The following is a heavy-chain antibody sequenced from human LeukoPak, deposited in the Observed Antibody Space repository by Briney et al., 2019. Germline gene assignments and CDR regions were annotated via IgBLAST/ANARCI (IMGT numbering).Heavy chain of an antibody. CDR2: IYYSGRT. Sequence: PTLSLTCTVSCGSISSGDYYWRRIRPPPGKGREWIGDIYYSGRTYYTPSLKSRITISVDTSNNQFSLKLSSVTAAGTAVYYCARDRRGRYCSSTSCHSGIYYYYYYMDVWGKGTTVTVSS. CDR1: CGSISSGDYY. V-gene: IGHV4-30-4*08. CDR3: ARDRRGRYCSSTSCHSGIYYYYYYMDV. D-gene: IGHD2-2*01. J-gene: IGHJ6*03.